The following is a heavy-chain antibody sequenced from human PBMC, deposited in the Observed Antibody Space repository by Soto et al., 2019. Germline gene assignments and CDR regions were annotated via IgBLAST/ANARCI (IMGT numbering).Heavy chain of an antibody. CDR1: GYTFANYG. CDR3: ARDLQADY. J-gene: IGHJ4*02. V-gene: IGHV1-18*01. Sequence: ALVKVSCKASGYTFANYGLSWVRQAPGQGLEWMGWISAYNGNTKYAQKFQGRVTITRDTSASTAYMELSSLRSEDTAVYYCARDLQADYWGQGTLVTVSS. CDR2: ISAYNGNT.